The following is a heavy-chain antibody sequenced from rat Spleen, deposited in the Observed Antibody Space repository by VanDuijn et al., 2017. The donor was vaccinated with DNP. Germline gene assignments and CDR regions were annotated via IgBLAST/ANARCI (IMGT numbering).Heavy chain of an antibody. CDR2: ISPSGGGS. V-gene: IGHV5-19*01. J-gene: IGHJ3*01. CDR1: GFTFSDYA. Sequence: EVKLVESGGGLVQPGRSLKLSCAASGFTFSDYAIHWIRQAPTKGLAWVASISPSGGGSYYRDSVKDRFTISRDNAENTLYLHMDSLRSEDTATYYCATSGGPGIRRDWFAYWGQGTLVTVSS. CDR3: ATSGGPGIRRDWFAY. D-gene: IGHD1-4*01.